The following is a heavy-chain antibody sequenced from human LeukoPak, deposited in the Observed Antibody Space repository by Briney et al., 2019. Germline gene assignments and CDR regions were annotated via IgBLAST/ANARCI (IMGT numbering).Heavy chain of an antibody. CDR1: GFTFSGFW. CDR3: ARSSYSSSSSV. Sequence: GGSLRLSCAVSGFTFSGFWMSWSRQAPGKGLEWVASINSDGSEGYHADVVKGRFTISRDNAKNSLYLQINSLRAEDTAVYYCARSSYSSSSSVWGQGTMVTVSS. D-gene: IGHD6-6*01. CDR2: INSDGSEG. J-gene: IGHJ3*01. V-gene: IGHV3-7*03.